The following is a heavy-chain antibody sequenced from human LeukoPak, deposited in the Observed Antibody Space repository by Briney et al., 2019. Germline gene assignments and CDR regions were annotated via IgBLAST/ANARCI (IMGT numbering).Heavy chain of an antibody. V-gene: IGHV1-2*02. CDR3: LRGNQEYYYDRTYYFEY. Sequence: PGASVKVSCTASGYTFTDFHIHWVRQAPGQGLEWMGWINPNRGGTNYGQEFQGRVTMTRDTSIRTAHMELSRLRSDDPAVYYCLRGNQEYYYDRTYYFEYWGQGTLITVSS. J-gene: IGHJ4*02. CDR2: INPNRGGT. CDR1: GYTFTDFH. D-gene: IGHD3-22*01.